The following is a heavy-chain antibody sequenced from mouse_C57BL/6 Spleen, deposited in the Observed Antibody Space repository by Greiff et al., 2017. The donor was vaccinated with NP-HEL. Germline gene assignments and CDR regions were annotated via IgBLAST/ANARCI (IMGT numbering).Heavy chain of an antibody. V-gene: IGHV1-82*01. CDR3: ARGGYYDWYFDV. CDR1: GYAFSSFW. Sequence: VQLQQSGPELVKPGASVKISRKASGYAFSSFWMNWVKQRPGKGLEWIGRIYPGDGDTNYNGKFKGKATLTADKSSSTAYMQLSSLTSEDSAVYFCARGGYYDWYFDVWGTGTTVTVSS. D-gene: IGHD2-3*01. CDR2: IYPGDGDT. J-gene: IGHJ1*03.